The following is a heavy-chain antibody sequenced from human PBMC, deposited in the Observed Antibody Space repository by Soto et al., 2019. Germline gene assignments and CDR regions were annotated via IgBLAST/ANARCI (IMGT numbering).Heavy chain of an antibody. D-gene: IGHD6-19*01. V-gene: IGHV3-23*01. CDR1: GFNFIGSA. CDR3: VKDSDAAGRDS. J-gene: IGHJ4*02. CDR2: IGGSGASA. Sequence: LLQSGGDLVQPGGSLTLSCSAFGFNFIGSAMIWVRQAPGKGLQWVSAIGGSGASAFYADSVQGRFTISRDNSKDTLYLQMNSLRVEDTAVYYCVKDSDAAGRDSWGQGTLVTVSS.